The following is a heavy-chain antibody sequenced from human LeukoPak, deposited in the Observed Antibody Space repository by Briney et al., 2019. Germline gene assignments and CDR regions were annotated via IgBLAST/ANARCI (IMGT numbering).Heavy chain of an antibody. Sequence: SETLSLTCAVYGGSFSGYYWSWIRQPPGKGLEWIGEINHSGSTNYNPSLKSRVTISVDTSKNQFSLKLSSVTAVDTAVYYCARGYGYNYWGQGTLVTVSS. CDR2: INHSGST. V-gene: IGHV4-34*01. J-gene: IGHJ4*02. CDR3: ARGYGYNY. CDR1: GGSFSGYY. D-gene: IGHD5-18*01.